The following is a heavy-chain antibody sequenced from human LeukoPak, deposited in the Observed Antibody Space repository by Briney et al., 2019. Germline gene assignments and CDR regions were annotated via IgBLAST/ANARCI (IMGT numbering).Heavy chain of an antibody. D-gene: IGHD2/OR15-2a*01. V-gene: IGHV3-48*03. CDR3: ATSGLSRFGF. CDR2: ISSSGSTI. J-gene: IGHJ4*02. CDR1: GFTFSSYE. Sequence: GGSLRLSCAASGFTFSSYEMNWVRQAPGKGLEWVSYISSSGSTIYYADSVKGRFTISRGNSKNTLYLQMNSLRAGDTAVYYCATSGLSRFGFWGQGTLVTVSS.